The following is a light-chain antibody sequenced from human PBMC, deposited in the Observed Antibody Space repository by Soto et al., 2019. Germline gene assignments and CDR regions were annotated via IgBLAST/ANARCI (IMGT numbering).Light chain of an antibody. V-gene: IGKV3-20*01. CDR1: QSFSSRY. CDR2: GAS. J-gene: IGKJ1*01. Sequence: ESVLTQSPGTLSLSPGERATLSCRASQSFSSRYLAWYQQKPGQAPRLLIYGASSRVTGIPDRFSGSGSGTDFTLTISRLEPEDFAVYYCQQYSNSPMTFGQGTKVDIK. CDR3: QQYSNSPMT.